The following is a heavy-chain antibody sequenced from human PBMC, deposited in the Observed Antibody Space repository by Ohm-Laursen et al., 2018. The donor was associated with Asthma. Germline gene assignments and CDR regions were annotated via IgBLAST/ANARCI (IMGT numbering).Heavy chain of an antibody. Sequence: GASVKVSCKTSGYTFTSYAMHWVRQAPGQRLEWMGWINAGNGNTKYSQKFQGRVTITRDTSASTAYMELSSLRSEDTAVYYCARGFIGVAGTFYYYYGMDVWGQGTTVTVSS. CDR2: INAGNGNT. V-gene: IGHV1-3*01. CDR3: ARGFIGVAGTFYYYYGMDV. D-gene: IGHD6-19*01. J-gene: IGHJ6*02. CDR1: GYTFTSYA.